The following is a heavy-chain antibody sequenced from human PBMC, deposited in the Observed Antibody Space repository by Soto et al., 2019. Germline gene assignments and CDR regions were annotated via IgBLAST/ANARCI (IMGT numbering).Heavy chain of an antibody. V-gene: IGHV4-38-2*02. CDR1: GYSISGGYY. Sequence: PSETLSLTCAVSGYSISGGYYWGWIRQSPGKGLEWIGRISPSGSTYYNPSLKSRVTISVDTSKNHFSLKLSSVTAADTAVYYCAKEGGYSGYDGWFDPWGQGTLVTVSS. CDR3: AKEGGYSGYDGWFDP. D-gene: IGHD5-12*01. J-gene: IGHJ5*02. CDR2: ISPSGST.